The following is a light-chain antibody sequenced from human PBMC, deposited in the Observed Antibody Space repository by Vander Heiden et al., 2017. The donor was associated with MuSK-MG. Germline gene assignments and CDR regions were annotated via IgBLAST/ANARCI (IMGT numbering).Light chain of an antibody. CDR3: QVWNGGSDPVV. V-gene: IGLV3-21*02. CDR2: DNS. CDR1: NIGSQS. J-gene: IGLJ2*01. Sequence: SYVLTQPPSVSVAPGPTARITCGGNNIGSQSVHWYQQKSGQPPVLVVYDNSDRPSGIPERFSGSNSGNTATLIISRVEDGDEADYYCQVWNGGSDPVVFGGGTTLTVL.